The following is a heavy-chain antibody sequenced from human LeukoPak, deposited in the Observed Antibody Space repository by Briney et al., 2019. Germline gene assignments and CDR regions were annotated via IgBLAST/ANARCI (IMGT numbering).Heavy chain of an antibody. CDR2: ISGSGGRT. CDR3: AREADFFGSGSPSDY. J-gene: IGHJ4*02. Sequence: GGSLRLSCAASGFTFSTYAMNWVRQAPGKGLERVSGISGSGGRTYYSHSVEGRVTISRDNSKNTLFLQMSSLRVEDTAIYYCAREADFFGSGSPSDYWGQGILVSVSS. D-gene: IGHD3-10*01. CDR1: GFTFSTYA. V-gene: IGHV3-23*01.